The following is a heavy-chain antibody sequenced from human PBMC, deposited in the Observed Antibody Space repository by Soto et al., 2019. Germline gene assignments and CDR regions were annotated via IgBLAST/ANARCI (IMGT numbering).Heavy chain of an antibody. CDR2: VYYRGRS. Sequence: SETLSLTCTVSGGSVTNSSYYWGWIRQSQGKGLEWIGSVYYRGRSYSKSSVKSRVTISVDTSKNRFSLSLNSVTASDTAVYFCVSQRTTVPTQAYFDYWGPRALVTVSS. J-gene: IGHJ4*02. CDR3: VSQRTTVPTQAYFDY. V-gene: IGHV4-39*01. CDR1: GGSVTNSSYY. D-gene: IGHD4-17*01.